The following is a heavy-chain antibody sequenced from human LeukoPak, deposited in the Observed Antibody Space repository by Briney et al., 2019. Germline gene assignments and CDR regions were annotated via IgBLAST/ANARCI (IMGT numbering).Heavy chain of an antibody. Sequence: ASGKVSCKASGYTFTSYDINWVRKATGPGLGWMGRMNPNSGNTGYAQKFLGRVTMTRNTSISTAYMELSSLRSEDTAVYYCARVSTMVRGVIMYWGQGTLVTVSS. J-gene: IGHJ4*02. CDR3: ARVSTMVRGVIMY. D-gene: IGHD3-10*01. V-gene: IGHV1-8*01. CDR1: GYTFTSYD. CDR2: MNPNSGNT.